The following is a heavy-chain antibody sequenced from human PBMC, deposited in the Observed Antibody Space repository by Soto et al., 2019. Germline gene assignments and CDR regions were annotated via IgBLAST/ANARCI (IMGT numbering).Heavy chain of an antibody. J-gene: IGHJ6*03. CDR2: IYYSGST. V-gene: IGHV4-59*08. Sequence: SETLSLTCTVSGGSISSYYWSWIRQPPGKGLEWIGYIYYSGSTNYNPSLKSRVTISVDTSKNQFSLKLSSVTAADTAVYYCARQLWLGLDYYYYYMDVWGKGTTVTVSS. D-gene: IGHD5-18*01. CDR3: ARQLWLGLDYYYYYMDV. CDR1: GGSISSYY.